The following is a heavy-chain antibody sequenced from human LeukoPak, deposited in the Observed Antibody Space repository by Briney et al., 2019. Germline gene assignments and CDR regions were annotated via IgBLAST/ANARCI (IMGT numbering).Heavy chain of an antibody. D-gene: IGHD6-19*01. J-gene: IGHJ3*02. CDR2: FDPEDGET. CDR1: GYTLTELS. V-gene: IGHV1-24*01. Sequence: GASVKVSCKVSGYTLTELSMHWVRQAPGKGLEWMGGFDPEDGETIYAQRFQGRVTMTEDTSTDTAYMELSSLRSEDTAVYYCASNAGYSSGWYATDAFDIRGQGTMVTVSS. CDR3: ASNAGYSSGWYATDAFDI.